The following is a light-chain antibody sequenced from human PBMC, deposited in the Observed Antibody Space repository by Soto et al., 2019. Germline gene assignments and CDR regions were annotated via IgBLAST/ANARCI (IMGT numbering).Light chain of an antibody. CDR3: SSYTSSSTRV. Sequence: QSVLTQPPSVSGAPGQRVTISCTGSSSNIGAGYDVHWYQQLPGTAPKLLIYGNSNRPSGVPDRFSGSKSGTSASLAITGLQAEDEADYYCSSYTSSSTRVFGGGTKVTVL. V-gene: IGLV1-40*01. CDR2: GNS. CDR1: SSNIGAGYD. J-gene: IGLJ3*02.